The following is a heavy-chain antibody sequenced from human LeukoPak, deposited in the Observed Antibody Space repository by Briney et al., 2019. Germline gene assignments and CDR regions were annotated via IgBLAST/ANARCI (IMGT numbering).Heavy chain of an antibody. CDR1: GYTLTELS. D-gene: IGHD1-26*01. CDR3: ARGGNSGSYPDFDY. Sequence: ASVKVSCKVTGYTLTELSMHWVRQAPGKGLEWMGGFDPEDGETIYAQKFQGRVTMTEDTSTDTAYMELSSLRSEDTAVYYCARGGNSGSYPDFDYWGQGTLVTVSS. V-gene: IGHV1-24*01. CDR2: FDPEDGET. J-gene: IGHJ4*02.